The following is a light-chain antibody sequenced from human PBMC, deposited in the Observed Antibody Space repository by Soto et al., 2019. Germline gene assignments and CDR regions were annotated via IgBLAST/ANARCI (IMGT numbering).Light chain of an antibody. CDR3: GSYTSSSTLV. CDR2: EVN. CDR1: SGDIGGYKY. V-gene: IGLV2-14*01. J-gene: IGLJ1*01. Sequence: QSVLTQPASVSGSPGQSITISCTGTSGDIGGYKYVSWYQHQPGKAPKLMIYEVNNRPSGISNRFSGSKSGNTASLTISGLQAEDEADYYCGSYTSSSTLVFGTGTKLTVL.